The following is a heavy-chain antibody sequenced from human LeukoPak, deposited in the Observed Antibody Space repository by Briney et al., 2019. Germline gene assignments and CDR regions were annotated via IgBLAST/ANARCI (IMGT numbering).Heavy chain of an antibody. D-gene: IGHD3-9*01. CDR1: GGTFSSYA. CDR3: ARSRTKYELRYFDWLLSYIDY. V-gene: IGHV1-69*04. J-gene: IGHJ4*02. Sequence: ASLKVSCKASGGTFSSYAISWVRQTPGHELEWMARIIPILGIANYAQKFQGRVTITADKSTSTAYMELSSLRSEDTAVYYCARSRTKYELRYFDWLLSYIDYWGQGTLVTVSS. CDR2: IIPILGIA.